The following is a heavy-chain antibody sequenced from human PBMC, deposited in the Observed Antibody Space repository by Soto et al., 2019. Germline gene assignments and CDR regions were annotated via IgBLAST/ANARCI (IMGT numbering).Heavy chain of an antibody. CDR1: GFSLSTSGVG. CDR2: IYWDDDK. CDR3: AHSLTTVTTLDY. V-gene: IGHV2-5*02. D-gene: IGHD4-17*01. Sequence: QITLKESGPTLVKPTQTLTLTCTFSGFSLSTSGVGVGWIRQPPGKALEWLALIYWDDDKRYSPSLKSRLTISQDTSKNQVVLTMTNMDPVDTATYYCAHSLTTVTTLDYWGQGTLVTVSS. J-gene: IGHJ4*02.